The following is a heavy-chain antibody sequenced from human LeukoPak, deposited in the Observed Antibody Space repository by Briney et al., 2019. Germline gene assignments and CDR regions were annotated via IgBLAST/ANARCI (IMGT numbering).Heavy chain of an antibody. V-gene: IGHV3-7*03. J-gene: IGHJ4*02. Sequence: GGSLRLSCAASGFTFSSYWMNWARQAPGKGLEWVASINHNGNVNYYVDSVKGRFTISRDNAKNSLYLQMNSLRAEDTAVYYCASPFRVAWGGWGQGTLVTVSS. CDR2: INHNGNVN. CDR1: GFTFSSYW. D-gene: IGHD2-15*01. CDR3: ASPFRVAWGG.